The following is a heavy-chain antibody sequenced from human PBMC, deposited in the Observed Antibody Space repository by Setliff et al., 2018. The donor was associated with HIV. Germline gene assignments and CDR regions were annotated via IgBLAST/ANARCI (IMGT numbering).Heavy chain of an antibody. Sequence: PGGSLRLSCAASGFTFSGSTIHWVRQASGKGLEWVANIKQDGSEKYYMDSVKGRFTISRDNSKNTLYLQMNSLRAEDTVVYYCAKGHYSSGDSKQNGFDMWGQGTMVTVSS. CDR3: AKGHYSSGDSKQNGFDM. CDR2: IKQDGSEK. V-gene: IGHV3-7*05. D-gene: IGHD3-22*01. CDR1: GFTFSGST. J-gene: IGHJ3*02.